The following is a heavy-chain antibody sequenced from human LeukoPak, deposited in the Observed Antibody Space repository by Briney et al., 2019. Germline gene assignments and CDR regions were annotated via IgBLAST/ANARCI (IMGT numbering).Heavy chain of an antibody. CDR2: IYPGDSVT. V-gene: IGHV5-51*01. CDR1: GYSFTTYW. D-gene: IGHD2-2*01. J-gene: IGHJ5*02. CDR3: VRDCHSTSCDP. Sequence: GESLKISCKGSGYSFTTYWIGWVRQMPGKGLEWMGIIYPGDSVTRYSPSFQGQVTISADKSISTTYLQWSSLKASDTAIYYCVRDCHSTSCDPWGQGTLVTVSS.